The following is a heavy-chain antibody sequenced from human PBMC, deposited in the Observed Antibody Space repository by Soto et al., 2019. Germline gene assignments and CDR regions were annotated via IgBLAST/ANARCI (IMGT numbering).Heavy chain of an antibody. J-gene: IGHJ4*02. CDR1: GGSVSSGSYY. Sequence: LSLTCTVSGGSVSSGSYYWSWIRQPPGKGLEWIGYIYYSGSTNYNPSLKSRVTISVDTSKNQFSLKLSSATAADTAVYYCASTLRDITIFGAAPLQGFDYWGQGTLVTVSS. CDR3: ASTLRDITIFGAAPLQGFDY. V-gene: IGHV4-61*01. CDR2: IYYSGST. D-gene: IGHD3-3*01.